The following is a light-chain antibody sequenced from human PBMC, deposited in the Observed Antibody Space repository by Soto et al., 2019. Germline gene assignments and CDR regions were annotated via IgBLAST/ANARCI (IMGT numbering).Light chain of an antibody. CDR2: MPS. Sequence: DIQMTQYPSTLSASVGDRVTITCRASQSITNWLAWYQQKPGKAPKPLIYMPSSLESGVPSRISGNGGVTQDSLSISSLQPDDFLTYYCQPYYLQSPFRQGAKVQIK. V-gene: IGKV1-5*03. J-gene: IGKJ1*01. CDR3: QPYYLQSP. CDR1: QSITNW.